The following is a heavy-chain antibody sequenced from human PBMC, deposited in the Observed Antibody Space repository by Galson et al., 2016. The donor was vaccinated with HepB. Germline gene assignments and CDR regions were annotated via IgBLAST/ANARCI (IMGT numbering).Heavy chain of an antibody. Sequence: SLRLSCAASGFAFSDYYMSWIRQAPGRGLEWLSFISGGGRDTNYADSVRGHFTVSSDNANNLLYLQMNSLSVEDTAIYYCARGPCRSTNCPTSYYGMDVWGQGTTVTVSS. CDR2: ISGGGRDT. CDR3: ARGPCRSTNCPTSYYGMDV. CDR1: GFAFSDYY. V-gene: IGHV3-11*06. D-gene: IGHD1-1*01. J-gene: IGHJ6*02.